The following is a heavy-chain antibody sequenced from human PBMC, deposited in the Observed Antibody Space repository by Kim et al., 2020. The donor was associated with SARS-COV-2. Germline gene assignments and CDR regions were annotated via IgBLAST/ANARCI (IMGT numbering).Heavy chain of an antibody. CDR2: INHSGST. Sequence: SETLSLTCAVYGGSFSGYYWSWIRQPPGKGLEWIGEINHSGSTNYNPSLKSRVTISVDTSKNQFSLKLSSVTAADTAVYYCASFPGVCTNGVCPVGRHSGMDVWGQGTTVTVSS. CDR1: GGSFSGYY. J-gene: IGHJ6*02. V-gene: IGHV4-34*01. D-gene: IGHD2-8*01. CDR3: ASFPGVCTNGVCPVGRHSGMDV.